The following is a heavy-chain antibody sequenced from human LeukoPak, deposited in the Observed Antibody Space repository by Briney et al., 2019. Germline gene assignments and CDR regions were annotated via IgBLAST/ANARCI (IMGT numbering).Heavy chain of an antibody. V-gene: IGHV1-69*06. J-gene: IGHJ4*02. CDR3: ARAPRYCSGGSCYPLHFDY. CDR1: GGTFSSYA. CDR2: IIPIFGTA. D-gene: IGHD2-15*01. Sequence: ASVKVSCKASGGTFSSYAISWVRQAPGQGLEWMGGIIPIFGTANYAQKFQGRVTITADKSTSTAYMELSSLRSEDTAVYYCARAPRYCSGGSCYPLHFDYWGQGTLVTVSS.